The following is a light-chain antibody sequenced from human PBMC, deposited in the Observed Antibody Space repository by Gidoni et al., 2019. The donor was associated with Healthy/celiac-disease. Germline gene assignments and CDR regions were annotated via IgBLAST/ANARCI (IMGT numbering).Light chain of an antibody. Sequence: EIVLTQSPATLSLSPGERATLSCRASQGVSSYLAWYQQKPGQAPRLLIYDASNRATGIPARFSGSGSGTDFTLTISSLEPEDFAVYYCQQRSNWPTFGQXTRLEIK. CDR2: DAS. V-gene: IGKV3-11*01. CDR1: QGVSSY. J-gene: IGKJ5*01. CDR3: QQRSNWPT.